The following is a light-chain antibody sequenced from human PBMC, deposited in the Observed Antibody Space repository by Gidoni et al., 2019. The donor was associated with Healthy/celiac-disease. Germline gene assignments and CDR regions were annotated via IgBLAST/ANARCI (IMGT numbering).Light chain of an antibody. CDR3: QQRRNWPPT. Sequence: EIVLTHSPATLSLSPGERATLSCRASQSVSSYLAWYQQKPGQAPRLLIYDASNRATGIPARFSGSGSGTDFTLTISSLEPEDFAVYYCQQRRNWPPTFGQGTKLEIK. V-gene: IGKV3-11*01. CDR1: QSVSSY. CDR2: DAS. J-gene: IGKJ2*01.